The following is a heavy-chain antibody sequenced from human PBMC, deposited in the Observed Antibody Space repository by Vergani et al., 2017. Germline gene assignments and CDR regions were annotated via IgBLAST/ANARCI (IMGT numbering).Heavy chain of an antibody. CDR1: GGSFSTLGQS. J-gene: IGHJ3*01. CDR3: ARDGGEYDKDALDV. Sequence: QVQLQESGPGLVKPSQTLSLTCTVSGGSFSTLGQSWTWLRQSAGKGLEWIGGIYTSVATNYNPSLRSRAIMSVEASKKQFSLKLTSVAAADTAVYYCARDGGEYDKDALDVWGQGTKVTVTS. D-gene: IGHD2-21*01. V-gene: IGHV4-61*02. CDR2: IYTSVAT.